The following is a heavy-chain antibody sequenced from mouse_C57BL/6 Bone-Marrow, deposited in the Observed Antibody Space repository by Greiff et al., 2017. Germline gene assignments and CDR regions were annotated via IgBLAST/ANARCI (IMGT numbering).Heavy chain of an antibody. CDR3: ARRVHLSRYFDV. CDR1: GFTFSSSG. Sequence: EVKLMESGGDLVKPGGSLKLSCAASGFTFSSSGLSWVRQTPDKRLEWVATISSGGSYTYYPDSVKGRFTISRDNAKNTLYLQMSSLKSEDTAMYYCARRVHLSRYFDVWGTGTTVTVSS. J-gene: IGHJ1*03. CDR2: ISSGGSYT. V-gene: IGHV5-6*02. D-gene: IGHD1-1*01.